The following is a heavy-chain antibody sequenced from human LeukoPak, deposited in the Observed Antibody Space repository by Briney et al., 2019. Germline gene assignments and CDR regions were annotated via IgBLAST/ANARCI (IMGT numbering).Heavy chain of an antibody. D-gene: IGHD3-10*02. Sequence: GGSLRLSCAASGFTFSSYEMNWVRQAPGKGLEGVSYISSSGSTIYYADSVKGRFTISRDNAKNSLYLQMNSLRAEDTALYYCAELGITMIGGVWGKGTTVTISS. CDR2: ISSSGSTI. CDR1: GFTFSSYE. CDR3: AELGITMIGGV. J-gene: IGHJ6*04. V-gene: IGHV3-48*03.